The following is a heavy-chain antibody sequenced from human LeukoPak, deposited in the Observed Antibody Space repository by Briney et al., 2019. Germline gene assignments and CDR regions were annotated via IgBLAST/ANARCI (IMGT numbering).Heavy chain of an antibody. CDR3: ARTYYYGSGSYYRGAY. CDR1: GYTFTSYY. Sequence: ASVKVSCKASGYTFTSYYMHWVRQAPGQGLEWMGIINPSGGSTSYAQKFQGRVTMTRDTSTSTVYMGLSSLRSEDTAVYYCARTYYYGSGSYYRGAYWGQGTLVTVSS. CDR2: INPSGGST. J-gene: IGHJ4*02. V-gene: IGHV1-46*01. D-gene: IGHD3-10*01.